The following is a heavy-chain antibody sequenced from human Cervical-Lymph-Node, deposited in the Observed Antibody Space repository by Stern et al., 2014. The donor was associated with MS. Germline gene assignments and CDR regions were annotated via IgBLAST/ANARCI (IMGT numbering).Heavy chain of an antibody. V-gene: IGHV1-69*12. CDR2: IIRMFGTT. D-gene: IGHD1-1*01. CDR3: ARNWNYGMDV. J-gene: IGHJ6*02. CDR1: GGSFGSTV. Sequence: QDQLVQSGPEVKRPGSSVKVSCQASGGSFGSTVISWVRQAPGQGLEWIGVIIRMFGTTDYLQKFQGRVTITADEAANSAYMELRRLRSEDTAIYCCARNWNYGMDVWGQGTTVTVSS.